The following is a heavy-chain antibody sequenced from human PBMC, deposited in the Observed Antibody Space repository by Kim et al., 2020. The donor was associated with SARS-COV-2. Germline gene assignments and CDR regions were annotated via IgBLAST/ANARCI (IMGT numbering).Heavy chain of an antibody. J-gene: IGHJ3*02. CDR3: ARSRGGSYEDAFDI. D-gene: IGHD1-26*01. V-gene: IGHV3-30*01. Sequence: ADPVKRRFTISRDNSKNTLYLQNNSLRAEDTAVYYCARSRGGSYEDAFDIWGQGTMVTVSS.